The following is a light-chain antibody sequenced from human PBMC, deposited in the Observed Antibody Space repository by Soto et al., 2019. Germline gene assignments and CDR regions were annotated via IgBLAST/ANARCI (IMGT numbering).Light chain of an antibody. V-gene: IGKV3-20*01. CDR3: QQYDILPLT. J-gene: IGKJ4*01. Sequence: EIVLTQSPGTLSLSPGERATLSCRASQSLSTVSLAWYQQKPGQAPRLLIYGASTRATGVPDRFSGSGSGTDFTLAISSLEPEDFALYYCQQYDILPLTFGGGTQVEIK. CDR2: GAS. CDR1: QSLSTVS.